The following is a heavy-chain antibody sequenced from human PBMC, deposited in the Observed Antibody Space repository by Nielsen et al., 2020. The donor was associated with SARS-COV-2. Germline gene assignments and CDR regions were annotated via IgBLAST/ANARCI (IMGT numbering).Heavy chain of an antibody. D-gene: IGHD3-3*01. CDR3: AREKNPLEWLLREGGAFDI. V-gene: IGHV3-74*01. Sequence: GGSLRLSCAASGFTFSSYWMHWVRQAPGKGLVWVSRINSDGSSTSYADSVKGRFTISRDNSKNTLYLQMNSLRAEGTAVYYCAREKNPLEWLLREGGAFDIWGQGTMVTVSS. J-gene: IGHJ3*02. CDR1: GFTFSSYW. CDR2: INSDGSST.